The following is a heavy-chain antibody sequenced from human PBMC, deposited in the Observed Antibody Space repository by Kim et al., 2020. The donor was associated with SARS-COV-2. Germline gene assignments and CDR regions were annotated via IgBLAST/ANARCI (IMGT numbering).Heavy chain of an antibody. CDR3: ARVTEVGARDY. Sequence: GGSLRLSCAASGFTFSTYWMTWVRQAPGKGLEWVANIKEDGSEKYFVDSVKGRFTISRDNTKNSLYLEMNSLRAEDTAVYYCARVTEVGARDYWGQGSLVTVSS. CDR2: IKEDGSEK. CDR1: GFTFSTYW. J-gene: IGHJ4*02. D-gene: IGHD1-26*01. V-gene: IGHV3-7*03.